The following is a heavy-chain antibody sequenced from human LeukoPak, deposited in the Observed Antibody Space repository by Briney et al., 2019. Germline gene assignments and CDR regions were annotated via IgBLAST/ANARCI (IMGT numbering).Heavy chain of an antibody. V-gene: IGHV1-8*02. Sequence: ASVKVSCKASGYTFTSYDINWVRQATGQGLEWMGWMNPNSGNTGYAQKFQGRVTITRDTSISTAYMELSSLSSEDTAVYYCARRNFGSPRWFDPWGQGTLVTVSS. J-gene: IGHJ5*02. CDR1: GYTFTSYD. CDR2: MNPNSGNT. D-gene: IGHD1-7*01. CDR3: ARRNFGSPRWFDP.